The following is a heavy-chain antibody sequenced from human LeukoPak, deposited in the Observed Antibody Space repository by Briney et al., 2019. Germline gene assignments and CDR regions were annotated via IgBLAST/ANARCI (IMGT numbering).Heavy chain of an antibody. D-gene: IGHD6-13*01. CDR3: ARDTRPSSSWSNIYFDY. V-gene: IGHV1-18*01. CDR2: ISAYNGNT. J-gene: IGHJ4*02. CDR1: GYTFTSYG. Sequence: ASVKVSCKASGYTFTSYGISWVRQAPGQGLEWMGWISAYNGNTNYAQELQGRVTMTTDTSTSTAYMELRSLRSDDTAVYYCARDTRPSSSWSNIYFDYWGQGTLVTVSS.